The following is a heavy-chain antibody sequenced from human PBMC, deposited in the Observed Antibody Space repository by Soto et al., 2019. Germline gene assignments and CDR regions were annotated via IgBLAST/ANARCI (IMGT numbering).Heavy chain of an antibody. J-gene: IGHJ6*02. CDR3: ARYPIAAAGTDYYGMDV. CDR2: INAGNGDT. CDR1: GYTFTSYA. Sequence: ASVKVSCKASGYTFTSYAIHCVRQAPGQRLEWMGWINAGNGDTKYSQKFQGRVTITADKSTSTAYMELSSLRSEDTAVYYCARYPIAAAGTDYYGMDVWGQGTTVTVSS. D-gene: IGHD6-13*01. V-gene: IGHV1-3*01.